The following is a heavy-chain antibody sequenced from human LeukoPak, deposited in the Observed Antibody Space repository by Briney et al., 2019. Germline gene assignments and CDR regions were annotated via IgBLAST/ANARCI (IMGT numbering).Heavy chain of an antibody. D-gene: IGHD5-18*01. J-gene: IGHJ4*02. CDR2: INSDGSST. CDR3: AREHGYSYGFDY. CDR1: GFTFSSYW. V-gene: IGHV3-74*01. Sequence: GGSLRLSCAASGFTFSSYWMHWVRQAPGKGLVWVSRINSDGSSTSYADSVKGRFTISRDNAKNTLYLQMNSLRAEDTAVYYCAREHGYSYGFDYWGQGTLVTVSS.